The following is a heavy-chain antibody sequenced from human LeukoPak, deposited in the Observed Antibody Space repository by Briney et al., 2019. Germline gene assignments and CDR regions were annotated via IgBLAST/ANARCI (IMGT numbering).Heavy chain of an antibody. V-gene: IGHV4-59*01. D-gene: IGHD3-9*01. CDR3: ARAADILTGYYDECFDY. CDR2: IYYSGST. CDR1: GGSISSYY. J-gene: IGHJ4*02. Sequence: PSETLSLTCTVSGGSISSYYWSWIRQPPGKGLEWIGYIYYSGSTNYNPSLKSRVTISVDTSKNQFSLKLSSVTAADTAVYYCARAADILTGYYDECFDYWGQGTLVTVSS.